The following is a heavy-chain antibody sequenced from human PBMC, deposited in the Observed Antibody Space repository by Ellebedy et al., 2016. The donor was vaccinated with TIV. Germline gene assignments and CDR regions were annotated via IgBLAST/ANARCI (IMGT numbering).Heavy chain of an antibody. CDR2: ISAYNGNT. J-gene: IGHJ6*02. D-gene: IGHD3-10*01. CDR3: AKELLWFGESFYGLDV. V-gene: IGHV1-18*04. CDR1: GYTFTSYG. Sequence: AASVKVSCKGSGYTFTSYGISWVRQAPGQGLEWMGWISAYNGNTNYAQKLQGRVTMTTDTSTSTAYMELRSLRSDDTAVYYCAKELLWFGESFYGLDVWGQGTTVTVSS.